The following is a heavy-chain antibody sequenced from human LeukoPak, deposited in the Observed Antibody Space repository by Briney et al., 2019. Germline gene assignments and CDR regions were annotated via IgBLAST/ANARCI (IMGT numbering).Heavy chain of an antibody. J-gene: IGHJ2*01. CDR3: ARTRTVTPAWWYFDL. V-gene: IGHV4-34*01. D-gene: IGHD4-17*01. CDR2: INHSGST. CDR1: GGSFSGYY. Sequence: SSETLSLTCAVHGGSFSGYYWSWIRQPPGKGLEWIGEINHSGSTNYNPSLKSRVTISVDTSKNQFSLKLYSVTAADTAVYYCARTRTVTPAWWYFDLWGRGTLVTVSS.